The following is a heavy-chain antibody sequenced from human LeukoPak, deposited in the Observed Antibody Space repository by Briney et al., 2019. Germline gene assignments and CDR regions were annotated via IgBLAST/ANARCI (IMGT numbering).Heavy chain of an antibody. CDR2: INQDGSRK. CDR3: VRHTDILSGVAFDI. CDR1: GFNFRCDW. D-gene: IGHD3-9*01. J-gene: IGHJ3*02. V-gene: IGHV3-7*05. Sequence: PGGSLRLSCAASGFNFRCDWMNWVRQAPGKGLEWVANINQDGSRKIYLDSVKGRFTVARDNAKSSLYLQMSSLRAEDTAVYYCVRHTDILSGVAFDIWGEGTMVTVSS.